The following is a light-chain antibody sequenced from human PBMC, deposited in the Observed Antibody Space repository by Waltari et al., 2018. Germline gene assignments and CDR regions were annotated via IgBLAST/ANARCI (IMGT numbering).Light chain of an antibody. V-gene: IGLV3-10*01. CDR2: EDN. CDR1: ALPKKY. J-gene: IGLJ1*01. Sequence: SDVLTQPPSVSVSPGQTARITCSGDALPKKYAHWYQQKSGQAPVVVIYEDNKRPSEIPERFSGSSSGTMATLTISGAQVEDEADYYCYSTDSSGLGVFGTGTKVTVL. CDR3: YSTDSSGLGV.